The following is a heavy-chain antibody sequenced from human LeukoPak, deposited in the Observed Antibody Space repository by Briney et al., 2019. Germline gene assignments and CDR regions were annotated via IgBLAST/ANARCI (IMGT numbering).Heavy chain of an antibody. V-gene: IGHV1-2*02. Sequence: VSSYTGSCLASGYTFTGYYMHGVRRAPRQVLKWMGWINPNNGGTNYAQKFQGRVTMTRDTSISTAYMELNRLRSDDTAVYYCARDPYSNYFDYWGQGTLVTVSS. CDR3: ARDPYSNYFDY. D-gene: IGHD5-18*01. CDR1: GYTFTGYY. J-gene: IGHJ4*02. CDR2: INPNNGGT.